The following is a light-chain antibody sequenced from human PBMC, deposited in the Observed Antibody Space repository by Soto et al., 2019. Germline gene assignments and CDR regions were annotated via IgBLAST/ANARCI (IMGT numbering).Light chain of an antibody. J-gene: IGLJ2*01. CDR1: SSNIGAGYD. V-gene: IGLV1-40*01. Sequence: QSVLTQPPSVSGAPGQRVTISCTGTSSNIGAGYDVHWYQQLPGTAPKLLIYGNSNRPSGVPRRVSGSKSGTSAALAITGLQAEDEADYYCQSYDGSLSGHVVFGGGTELTVL. CDR2: GNS. CDR3: QSYDGSLSGHVV.